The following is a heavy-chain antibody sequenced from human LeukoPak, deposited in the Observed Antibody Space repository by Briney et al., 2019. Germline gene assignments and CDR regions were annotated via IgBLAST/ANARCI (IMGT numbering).Heavy chain of an antibody. D-gene: IGHD2-21*02. V-gene: IGHV3-20*04. CDR3: AKSLRVVTPNWFDP. CDR2: INWNGGST. Sequence: GGSLRLSCAASGFTFDDYGMSWVRQAPGKGLEWVSGINWNGGSTGYADSVKGRFTISRDNAKNSLYLQMNSLRAEDTAVYYCAKSLRVVTPNWFDPWGQGTLVTVSS. CDR1: GFTFDDYG. J-gene: IGHJ5*02.